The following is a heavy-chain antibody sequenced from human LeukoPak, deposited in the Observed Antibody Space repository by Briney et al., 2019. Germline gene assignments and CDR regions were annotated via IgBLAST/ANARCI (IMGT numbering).Heavy chain of an antibody. CDR1: GGSISSDGYS. V-gene: IGHV4-30-2*01. D-gene: IGHD4-11*01. CDR3: ARGNYGSAFDI. J-gene: IGHJ3*02. Sequence: SQTLSLTCAVSGGSISSDGYSWSWMRQPPGKGLEWIGYSYHSGCTYYNPSLKSRVTISVDRSKNQFSLKLSSVTAADTAVYYCARGNYGSAFDIWGQGTMDTVSS. CDR2: SYHSGCT.